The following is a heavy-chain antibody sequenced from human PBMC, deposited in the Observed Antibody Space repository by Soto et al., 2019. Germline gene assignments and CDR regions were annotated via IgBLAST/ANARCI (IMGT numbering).Heavy chain of an antibody. J-gene: IGHJ3*02. V-gene: IGHV4-31*11. D-gene: IGHD6-19*01. CDR3: ARVGLEVAGPKDDAFDI. CDR1: GGSISSVGYS. CDR2: IYYSGST. Sequence: SETLSLTCAVSGGSISSVGYSWSWIRQHPGKGLEWIGYIYYSGSTYYNPSLKSRVTISVDTSKNQFSLKLSSVTAADTAVYYCARVGLEVAGPKDDAFDIWGQGTMVT.